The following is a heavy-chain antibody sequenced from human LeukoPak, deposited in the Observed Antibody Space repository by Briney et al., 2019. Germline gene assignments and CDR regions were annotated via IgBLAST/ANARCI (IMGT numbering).Heavy chain of an antibody. CDR2: IIPIFGTA. V-gene: IGHV1-69*13. J-gene: IGHJ4*02. Sequence: SVKVSCKASGGTLSSYAISWVRQAPGQGLEWMGGIIPIFGTANYAQKFQGRVTITADESTSTAYMELSSLRSEDTAVYYCARVGYYDSSGYPESPFDYWGQGTLVTVSS. CDR1: GGTLSSYA. CDR3: ARVGYYDSSGYPESPFDY. D-gene: IGHD3-22*01.